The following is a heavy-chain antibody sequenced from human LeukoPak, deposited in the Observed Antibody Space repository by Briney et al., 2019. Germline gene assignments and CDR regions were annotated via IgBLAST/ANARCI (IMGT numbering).Heavy chain of an antibody. V-gene: IGHV1-2*02. CDR1: GYTFTDYC. CDR3: ARDIVVVTARTDAFDI. D-gene: IGHD2-21*02. Sequence: ASVKVSCKASGYTFTDYCMHWVRQAPGQGLEWMGWISPNSGDTNYAQKFQGSVTMTRDTSISTAYMELSRLRSDDTAVYYCARDIVVVTARTDAFDIWGQGTMVTVSS. J-gene: IGHJ3*02. CDR2: ISPNSGDT.